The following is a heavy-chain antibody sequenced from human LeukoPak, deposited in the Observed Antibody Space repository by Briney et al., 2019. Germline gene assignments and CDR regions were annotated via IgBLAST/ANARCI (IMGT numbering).Heavy chain of an antibody. Sequence: SETLSLTCTVSGSSINNNFWTWIRQPPGKGLEWIGYIYSSGSANYNPSLKSRVIISGDTSKNQFSLKLSSVTAADTAVYFCARAYYYASSAFDIWGQGTMVTVSS. D-gene: IGHD3-22*01. CDR2: IYSSGSA. CDR1: GSSINNNF. CDR3: ARAYYYASSAFDI. V-gene: IGHV4-59*08. J-gene: IGHJ3*02.